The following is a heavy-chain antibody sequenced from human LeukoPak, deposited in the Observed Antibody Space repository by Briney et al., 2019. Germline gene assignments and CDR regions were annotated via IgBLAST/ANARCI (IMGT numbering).Heavy chain of an antibody. CDR1: GYIFTSYD. V-gene: IGHV1-8*01. CDR2: MNPNNGNT. Sequence: ASVKVSCKASGYIFTSYDINGVRQATGQGLEWMGWMNPNNGNTGYAQKFQGRVTMTRNTSISTAYMELSSLRSEDTAVYYCARGLYYDSSGYWDYWGQGTLVTVSS. CDR3: ARGLYYDSSGYWDY. D-gene: IGHD3-22*01. J-gene: IGHJ4*02.